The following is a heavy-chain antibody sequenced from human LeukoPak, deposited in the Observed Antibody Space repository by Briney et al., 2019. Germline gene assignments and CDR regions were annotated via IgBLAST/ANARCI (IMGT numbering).Heavy chain of an antibody. CDR1: GFTFSSYS. D-gene: IGHD6-19*01. CDR2: ISSSSSTI. V-gene: IGHV3-48*01. Sequence: PGGSLRLSCAASGFTFSSYSMNWVRQAPGKGLEWVSYISSSSSTIYYADSVKGRFTISRDNAKNSLYLQMNSLRAEDTAVYYCAKEPPGSSGWYSWYFDLWGRGTLVTVSS. CDR3: AKEPPGSSGWYSWYFDL. J-gene: IGHJ2*01.